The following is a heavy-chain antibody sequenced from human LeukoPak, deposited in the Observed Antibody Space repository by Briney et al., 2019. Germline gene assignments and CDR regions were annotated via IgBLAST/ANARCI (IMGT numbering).Heavy chain of an antibody. CDR1: GYSISSGYY. V-gene: IGHV4-38-2*02. CDR2: IYHSGST. Sequence: PSETLSLTCTVSGYSISSGYYWGWIRQPPGKGLEWIGSIYHSGSTYYNPSLKSRVTISVDTSKNQFSLKLSSVTAADTAVYYCARDMLGVVPADLNYYYYYMDVWGKGTTVTVSS. J-gene: IGHJ6*03. CDR3: ARDMLGVVPADLNYYYYYMDV. D-gene: IGHD2-2*01.